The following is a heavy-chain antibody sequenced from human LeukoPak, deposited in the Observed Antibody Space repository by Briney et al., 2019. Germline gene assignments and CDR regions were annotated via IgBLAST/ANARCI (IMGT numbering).Heavy chain of an antibody. J-gene: IGHJ4*02. V-gene: IGHV1-2*02. CDR3: ATQRGSYLWGTDFDY. D-gene: IGHD3-16*01. Sequence: ASVKVSCKASGYTFTGYYMHWVRQAPGQGLEWMGWINPDSGDTKYAQKFQGRVTMTRDTSISTAYMELSRLRSDDTAVYYCATQRGSYLWGTDFDYWGQGTLVTVSS. CDR1: GYTFTGYY. CDR2: INPDSGDT.